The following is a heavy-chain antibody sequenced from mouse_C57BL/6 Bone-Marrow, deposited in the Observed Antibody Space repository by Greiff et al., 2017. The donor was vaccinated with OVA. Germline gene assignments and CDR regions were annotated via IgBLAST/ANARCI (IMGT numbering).Heavy chain of an antibody. CDR3: ASEESSGFQYYFDY. CDR2: IYPGSGCT. V-gene: IGHV1-55*01. Sequence: QVQLQQPGAELVKPGASVKMSCKASGYTFTSYWITWVKQRPGQGLEWIGDIYPGSGCTNYNEKFKSKATLTVDTSSSTAYMQLNSLTSEDSAVYYCASEESSGFQYYFDYWGQGTTLTVSS. D-gene: IGHD3-2*02. J-gene: IGHJ2*01. CDR1: GYTFTSYW.